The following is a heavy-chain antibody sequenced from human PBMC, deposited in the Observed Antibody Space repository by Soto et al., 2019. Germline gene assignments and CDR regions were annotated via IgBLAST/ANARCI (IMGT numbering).Heavy chain of an antibody. CDR1: GFPFSIYA. D-gene: IGHD5-18*01. Sequence: GGSLRLSCAASGFPFSIYAMSWVRQAPGKGLEWVSAISVSGGSTYYADSVKGRFTISRDNSKNTLYLQMNSLRAEDTAVYYCAKVEGSTWRQLWSNAYYGMDVWGQGNRVTVSS. J-gene: IGHJ6*02. CDR2: ISVSGGST. CDR3: AKVEGSTWRQLWSNAYYGMDV. V-gene: IGHV3-23*01.